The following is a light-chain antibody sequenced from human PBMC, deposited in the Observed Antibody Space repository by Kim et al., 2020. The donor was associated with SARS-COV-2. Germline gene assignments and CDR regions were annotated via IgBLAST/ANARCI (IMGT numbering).Light chain of an antibody. CDR3: QAWDTDTGYV. V-gene: IGLV3-1*01. J-gene: IGLJ1*01. CDR2: EDD. Sequence: VSPGQTARITCSGHKLGDKYTYWYQQKPGQSPLLVIYEDDKRPSGIPDRFSGSNSANTATLTISGTQPMDEADFYCQAWDTDTGYVFGSGTKVTVL. CDR1: KLGDKY.